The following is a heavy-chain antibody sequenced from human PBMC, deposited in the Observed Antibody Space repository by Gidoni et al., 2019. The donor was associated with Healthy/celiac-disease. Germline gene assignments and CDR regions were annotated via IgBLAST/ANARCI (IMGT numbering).Heavy chain of an antibody. D-gene: IGHD3-10*01. CDR3: ARDPPLGSGSYYYYYYGMDV. V-gene: IGHV3-33*01. CDR2: IWYDGSNK. CDR1: GMPFRSYG. J-gene: IGHJ6*02. Sequence: QVQLVESGGGVAQPGRYLGLPCAASGMPFRSYGMHWVRQAPGKGLEWVGVIWYDGSNKDYADSVKGRFTISRDNSKSTLYLQMNSLRAEDTAVYYCARDPPLGSGSYYYYYYGMDVWGQGTTVTVSS.